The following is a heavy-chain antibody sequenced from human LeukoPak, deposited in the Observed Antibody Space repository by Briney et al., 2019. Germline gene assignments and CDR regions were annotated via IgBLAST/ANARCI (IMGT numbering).Heavy chain of an antibody. J-gene: IGHJ4*02. D-gene: IGHD3-22*01. Sequence: SETLSLTCTVSGGSISSYHWSWIRQPPGKGLEWIGYIYYSGSTYYNPSLKSRVTISVDRSKNQFSLKLSSVTAADTAVYYCARDSSGYSDYWGQGTLVTVSS. V-gene: IGHV4-59*12. CDR1: GGSISSYH. CDR3: ARDSSGYSDY. CDR2: IYYSGST.